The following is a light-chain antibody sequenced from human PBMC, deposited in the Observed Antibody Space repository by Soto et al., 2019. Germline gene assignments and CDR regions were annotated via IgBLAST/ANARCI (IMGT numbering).Light chain of an antibody. CDR3: QQSYTAPSIT. J-gene: IGKJ5*01. V-gene: IGKV1-39*01. CDR2: GVS. CDR1: QSISSS. Sequence: DIQMTQSPSSLSASVGDKVTITCRASQSISSSLNWYQQKSGKAPNLLIYGVSGLQGGVPSRFSGSGSGTDFTLNISSLQPEDFATYYCQQSYTAPSITFGQGTRLEIK.